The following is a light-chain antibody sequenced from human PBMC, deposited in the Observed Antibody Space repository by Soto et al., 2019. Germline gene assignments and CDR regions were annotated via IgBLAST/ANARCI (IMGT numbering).Light chain of an antibody. Sequence: EVVLTQSPLSLPVTLGQPASSSCRSSQSLVSSDGNTYLTWFQQRPGQSPRRLIYKVSNRDSGVPDRFSGSGSGADFTLRITRVEAEDVGVYYCMQGSHWPPWTFGQGTKVEIK. CDR1: QSLVSSDGNTY. CDR2: KVS. V-gene: IGKV2-30*01. J-gene: IGKJ1*01. CDR3: MQGSHWPPWT.